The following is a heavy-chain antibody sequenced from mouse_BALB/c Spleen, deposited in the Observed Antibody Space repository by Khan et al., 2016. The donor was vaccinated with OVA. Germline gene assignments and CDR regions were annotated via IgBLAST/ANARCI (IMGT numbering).Heavy chain of an antibody. V-gene: IGHV5-17*02. D-gene: IGHD1-1*02. CDR1: GFTFSSFG. CDR3: ARDDGWVLDY. Sequence: EVELVESGGGLVQPGGSRKLSCAASGFTFSSFGMHWVRQAPEKGLEWVAFISSGSRTIYYTDTVKGRFTISRDNPKNTLFLQMTSLRSEDTAMDYCARDDGWVLDYWGQGTSVTVAS. J-gene: IGHJ4*01. CDR2: ISSGSRTI.